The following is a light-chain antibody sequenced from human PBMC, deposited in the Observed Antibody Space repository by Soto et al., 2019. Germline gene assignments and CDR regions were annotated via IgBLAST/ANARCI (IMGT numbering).Light chain of an antibody. Sequence: EILMTQSRDTLCGSPVERGTLSCRASQSVGSNLAWYQQKPGQSPRLLIYDSSTRATGIPARFSGSGSGTEFTLTISSLQSEDFAIYSCQQYHSRPYTFGQGTKVDIK. V-gene: IGKV3-15*01. CDR1: QSVGSN. CDR2: DSS. J-gene: IGKJ2*01. CDR3: QQYHSRPYT.